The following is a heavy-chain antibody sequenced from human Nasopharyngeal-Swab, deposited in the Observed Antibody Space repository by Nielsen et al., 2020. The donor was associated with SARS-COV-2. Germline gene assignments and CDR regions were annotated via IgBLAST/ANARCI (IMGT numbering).Heavy chain of an antibody. D-gene: IGHD6-19*01. CDR2: ISSSSSTI. Sequence: GESLKISCAASGFTFSSYSMNWVRQAPGKGLEWVSYISSSSSTIYYADSVKGRFTISRDNAKNSLYLQMNSLRDEDTAVYYCARGAHSRYSSGWYDGWYFDLWGRGTLVTVSS. CDR3: ARGAHSRYSSGWYDGWYFDL. J-gene: IGHJ2*01. CDR1: GFTFSSYS. V-gene: IGHV3-48*02.